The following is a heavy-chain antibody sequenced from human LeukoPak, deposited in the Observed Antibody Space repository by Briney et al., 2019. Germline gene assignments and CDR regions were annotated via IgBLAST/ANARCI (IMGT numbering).Heavy chain of an antibody. CDR1: GYSISSGYY. CDR2: INHSGST. CDR3: ARGLKRRGFLDY. J-gene: IGHJ4*02. V-gene: IGHV4-38-2*02. D-gene: IGHD6-25*01. Sequence: SETLSLTCTVSGYSISSGYYWAWIRQPPGKGLEWIGEINHSGSTNYNPSLKSRVTISVDTSKNQFSLKLSSVTAADTAVYYCARGLKRRGFLDYWGQGTLVTVSS.